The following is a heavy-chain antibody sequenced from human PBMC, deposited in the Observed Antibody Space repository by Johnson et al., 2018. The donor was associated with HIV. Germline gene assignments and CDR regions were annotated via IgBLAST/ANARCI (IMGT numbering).Heavy chain of an antibody. D-gene: IGHD3-9*01. Sequence: VQLVESGGGVVQPGGSLRLSCEASGFTFSSTAIHWVRKVTGKGLEWVSAIGTAGANYSQGSVRGRFTISRDNSKNTLYLQMNSLRAEDTAVYYCAKDDIFLDAFDIWGQGTMVTVSS. J-gene: IGHJ3*02. V-gene: IGHV3-13*01. CDR1: GFTFSSTA. CDR2: IGTAGAN. CDR3: AKDDIFLDAFDI.